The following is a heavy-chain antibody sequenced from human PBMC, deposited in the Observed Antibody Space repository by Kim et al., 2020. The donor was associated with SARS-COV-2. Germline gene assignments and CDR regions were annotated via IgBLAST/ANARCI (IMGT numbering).Heavy chain of an antibody. Sequence: GGSLRLSCAASGFTFSSYAMNWVRQAPGKGLEWVSAISGSGDSTYYADSVKGRFTISRDNSKNTLYLQMNSLRAEDTAVYYCAKDPTLWFGELLLRTDDYWGQGTLVTVSS. J-gene: IGHJ4*02. CDR2: ISGSGDST. CDR3: AKDPTLWFGELLLRTDDY. CDR1: GFTFSSYA. V-gene: IGHV3-23*01. D-gene: IGHD3-10*01.